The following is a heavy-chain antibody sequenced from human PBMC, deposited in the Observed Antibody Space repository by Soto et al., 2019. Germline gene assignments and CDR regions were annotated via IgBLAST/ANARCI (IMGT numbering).Heavy chain of an antibody. V-gene: IGHV3-53*01. D-gene: IGHD2-8*02. J-gene: IGHJ6*02. CDR1: GFTVSSKY. CDR2: IYSGGST. Sequence: PGGSLRLSCAASGFTVSSKYMTWVRQAPGKGLEWVSVIYSGGSTYYADSVKGRFTVSRDNAKNSLYLQMNSLRAEDTAVYYCARDLVMDVWGQGTMVTVSS. CDR3: ARDLVMDV.